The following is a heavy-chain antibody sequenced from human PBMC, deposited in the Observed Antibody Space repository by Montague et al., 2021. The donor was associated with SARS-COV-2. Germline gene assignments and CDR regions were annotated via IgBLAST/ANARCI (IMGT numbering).Heavy chain of an antibody. D-gene: IGHD1-26*01. J-gene: IGHJ3*02. Sequence: PGLVKPTQTLTLTCTFSGFSLSTSGMCVSWIRQPPGKALEWLALIDWDDDKYYSTSLKTRLTISKDTPKNQVVLTMTNMDPVDTATYYCARIWGATRGDAFDIWGQGTMVTVSS. CDR1: GFSLSTSGMC. CDR2: IDWDDDK. CDR3: ARIWGATRGDAFDI. V-gene: IGHV2-70*01.